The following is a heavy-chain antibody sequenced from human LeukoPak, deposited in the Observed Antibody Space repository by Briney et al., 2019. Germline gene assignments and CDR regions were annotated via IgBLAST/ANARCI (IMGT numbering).Heavy chain of an antibody. D-gene: IGHD5-12*01. CDR3: AKDMVATDY. CDR2: ISGSGGST. J-gene: IGHJ4*02. CDR1: GFRFTGYS. Sequence: PGGSLRLSCAASGFRFTGYSMSWVRQAPGKGLEWVSAISGSGGSTYYADSVKGRFTISRDNSKNTLYLQMNSLRAEDTAVYYCAKDMVATDYWGQGTLVTVSS. V-gene: IGHV3-23*01.